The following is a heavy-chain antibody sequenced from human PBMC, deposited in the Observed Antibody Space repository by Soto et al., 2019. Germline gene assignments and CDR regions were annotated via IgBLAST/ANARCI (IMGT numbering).Heavy chain of an antibody. CDR3: ARGGGSTSYHYDYYYGLDG. CDR2: ISAYNGNT. CDR1: GSTFTSYG. Sequence: GASVKVSCKASGSTFTSYGISWVRQAPGQGLEWMGWISAYNGNTNYAQKLQGRVTMTTDTSTSTAYMELRSLRSDDTAVYYCARGGGSTSYHYDYYYGLDGWGQGTTFTVSS. J-gene: IGHJ6*02. D-gene: IGHD2-2*01. V-gene: IGHV1-18*01.